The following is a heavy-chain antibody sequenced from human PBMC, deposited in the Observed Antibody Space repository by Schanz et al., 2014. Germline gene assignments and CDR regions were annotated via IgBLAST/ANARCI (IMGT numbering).Heavy chain of an antibody. CDR3: AKQIHYDILTVTRN. J-gene: IGHJ4*02. D-gene: IGHD3-9*01. CDR2: IDGKSTTV. CDR1: GFTFSSYG. V-gene: IGHV3-48*01. Sequence: VQLVESGGGVVQFGRSLRLSCVASGFTFSSYGMHWVRQAPGKGLEWLSYIDGKSTTVYYADSVKGRFTISRDNSKNTLYLQMNSLRAEDTAVYYCAKQIHYDILTVTRNWGQGTLVTVSS.